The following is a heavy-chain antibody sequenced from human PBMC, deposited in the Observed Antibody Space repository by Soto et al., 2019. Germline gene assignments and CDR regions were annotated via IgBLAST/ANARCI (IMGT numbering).Heavy chain of an antibody. J-gene: IGHJ4*02. V-gene: IGHV3-21*01. D-gene: IGHD6-19*01. CDR1: AFTFSSYS. CDR3: ARGYSNGWHDY. CDR2: ISGTSTYI. Sequence: EVQLVESGGGLVKPGGSLRLSCAASAFTFSSYSMNWVRQAPGKGLEWVSSISGTSTYIYYADSVKGRCTISRDNAKNSLYLQMNSLRAEDTAVYYCARGYSNGWHDYWGQGTLVTVSS.